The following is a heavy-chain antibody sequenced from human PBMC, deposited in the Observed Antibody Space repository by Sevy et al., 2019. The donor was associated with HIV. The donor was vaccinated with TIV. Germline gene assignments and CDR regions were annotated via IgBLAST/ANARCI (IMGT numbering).Heavy chain of an antibody. CDR1: GFTFRNCG. V-gene: IGHV3-30*02. Sequence: GESLKISCTASGFTFRNCGMHWVRQAPGKGLEWVAFIRYDGNNTYYEDSVKGRFTISRDNSKNTLYLQMNSLRAEDTSVYYCAKDESHCGGECHPTFFDYWGQGSLVTVSS. CDR2: IRYDGNNT. D-gene: IGHD2-21*01. J-gene: IGHJ4*02. CDR3: AKDESHCGGECHPTFFDY.